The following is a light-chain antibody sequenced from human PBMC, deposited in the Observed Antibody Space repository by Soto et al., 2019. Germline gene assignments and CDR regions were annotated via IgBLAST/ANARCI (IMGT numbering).Light chain of an antibody. CDR2: GAS. CDR1: QGISKF. V-gene: IGKV1-27*01. Sequence: DIQMTQSPSSLTASVGDRVTITCRASQGISKFLAWYQQRPGKVPKLLLYGASTLQSGVPSRFSGSGSGTDFILTISSLQPEDVATDYCQKYNIAPFTFGPGTKVDI. CDR3: QKYNIAPFT. J-gene: IGKJ3*01.